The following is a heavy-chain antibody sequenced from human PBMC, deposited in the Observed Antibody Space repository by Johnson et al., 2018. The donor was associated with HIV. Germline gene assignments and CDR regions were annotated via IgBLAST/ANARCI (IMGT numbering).Heavy chain of an antibody. CDR3: ARASTTVTTGDDAFDI. CDR2: ISSSGTTI. D-gene: IGHD4-17*01. CDR1: GFTFSDYY. Sequence: QVQLVESGGGLVKPGGSLRLSCVASGFTFSDYYMGWIRQAPGKGLEWVSYISSSGTTIYSADSVQGRFTISRDNAKNTLYLQMNSLRVEDTAVYYCARASTTVTTGDDAFDIWGQGTMVTVSS. J-gene: IGHJ3*02. V-gene: IGHV3-11*04.